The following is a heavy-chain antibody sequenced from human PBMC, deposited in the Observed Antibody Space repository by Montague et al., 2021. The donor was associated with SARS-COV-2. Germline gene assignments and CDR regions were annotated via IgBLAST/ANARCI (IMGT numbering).Heavy chain of an antibody. V-gene: IGHV4-34*01. CDR2: LDYRGGA. J-gene: IGHJ4*02. CDR1: GGPLSCDY. D-gene: IGHD3/OR15-3a*01. CDR3: ARDFVDGRAFDT. Sequence: SETLSLTCAVYGGPLSCDYWSWIRQPPGKGPEWIAVLDYRGGATYNPSLRSRITFSVETSRHQFSLTMISVTATDTASYYCARDFVDGRAFDTWGQGTLVTVSS.